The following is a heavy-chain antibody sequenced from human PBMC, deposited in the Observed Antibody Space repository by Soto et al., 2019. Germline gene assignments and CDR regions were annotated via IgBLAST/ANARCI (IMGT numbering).Heavy chain of an antibody. V-gene: IGHV3-74*01. CDR2: INSDGSST. CDR3: ARGGGVPTAIGRFDP. D-gene: IGHD2-2*01. CDR1: GFTFRSYW. Sequence: HPGGSLRLSCAASGFTFRSYWMHWVRQAPGKGPVWVSRINSDGSSTSYADSVKGRFTISRDNANKTLYLQMNSLRAEDTAVYYCARGGGVPTAIGRFDPWGQGIQVTVSS. J-gene: IGHJ5*02.